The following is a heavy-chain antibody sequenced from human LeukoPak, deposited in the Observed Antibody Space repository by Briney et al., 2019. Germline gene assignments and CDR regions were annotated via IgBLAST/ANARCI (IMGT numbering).Heavy chain of an antibody. CDR2: INHSGST. J-gene: IGHJ4*02. V-gene: IGHV4-34*08. CDR3: AGSITMIAAIDY. D-gene: IGHD3-22*01. Sequence: GSLRLSCAASGFTFSDYNMNWVRQPPGKGLEWIGEINHSGSTNYNPSLKSRVTISVDTSKNQFSLKLSSVTAADTAVYYCAGSITMIAAIDYWGQGTLVTVSS. CDR1: GFTFSDYN.